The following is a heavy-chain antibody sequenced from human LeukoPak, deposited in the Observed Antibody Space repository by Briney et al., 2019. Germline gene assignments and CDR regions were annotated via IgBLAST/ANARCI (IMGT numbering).Heavy chain of an antibody. CDR3: ARDGSSGYYPLYGMDV. V-gene: IGHV3-21*01. CDR1: GFTFSSYS. CDR2: ISSSSSYI. D-gene: IGHD3-22*01. Sequence: GGSLRLSCAASGFTFSSYSMNWVRQAPGKGLEWVWSISSSSSYIYYADSVKGRFTISRDNAKNSLYLQMNSLRAEDTAVYYCARDGSSGYYPLYGMDVWGQGTTVTVSS. J-gene: IGHJ6*02.